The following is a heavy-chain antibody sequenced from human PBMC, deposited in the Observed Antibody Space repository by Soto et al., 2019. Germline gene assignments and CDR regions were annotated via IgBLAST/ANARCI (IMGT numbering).Heavy chain of an antibody. CDR2: MNPNSGNT. CDR1: GYTFTSYD. CDR3: ATYDILTGYGAFDI. D-gene: IGHD3-9*01. Sequence: ASVKVSFKASGYTFTSYDINWVRQATGQGLEWMGWMNPNSGNTGYAQKFQGRVTMTRNTSISTAYMELSSLRSEDTAVYYCATYDILTGYGAFDIWGQGTMVTVSS. V-gene: IGHV1-8*01. J-gene: IGHJ3*02.